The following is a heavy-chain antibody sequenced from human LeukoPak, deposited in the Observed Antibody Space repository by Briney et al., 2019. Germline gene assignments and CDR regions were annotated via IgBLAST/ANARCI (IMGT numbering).Heavy chain of an antibody. CDR1: GFTVRSNY. CDR3: AKEYSSSWYVWFDP. Sequence: GGSLRLSCAASGFTVRSNYMSWVRQAPGKGLEWVSAISGSDGSTYYADSVKGRFTISRDNSKNTLHLQMNSLRAEDTAVYYCAKEYSSSWYVWFDPWGQGTLVTVSS. J-gene: IGHJ5*02. D-gene: IGHD6-13*01. CDR2: ISGSDGST. V-gene: IGHV3-23*01.